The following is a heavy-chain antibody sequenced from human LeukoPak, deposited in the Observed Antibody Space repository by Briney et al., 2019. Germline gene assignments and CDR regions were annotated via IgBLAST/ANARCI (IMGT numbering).Heavy chain of an antibody. V-gene: IGHV1-69*13. CDR2: IIPIFGTA. D-gene: IGHD3-10*01. CDR3: ARDQKDYYGSSDI. Sequence: SVKVSCEASGGTFSSYAISWVRQAPGQGLEWMGGIIPIFGTANYAQKFQGRVTITADESTSTAYMELSSLRSEDTAVYYCARDQKDYYGSSDIWGQGTMVTVSS. J-gene: IGHJ3*02. CDR1: GGTFSSYA.